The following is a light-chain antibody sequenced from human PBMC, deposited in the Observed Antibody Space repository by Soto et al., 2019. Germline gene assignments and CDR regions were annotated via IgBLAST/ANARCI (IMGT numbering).Light chain of an antibody. CDR2: DVN. J-gene: IGLJ2*01. CDR3: TSWTTSTTMI. CDR1: SSDIGAYNF. V-gene: IGLV2-14*03. Sequence: QSALTQPASVSGSPGQSITISCTGTSSDIGAYNFVSWYQQHPGKAPKLMLYDVNMRPSGVSNRFSGSKSGNTASLTSSGLQAEDEADYYCTSWTTSTTMIFGGGTKLTVL.